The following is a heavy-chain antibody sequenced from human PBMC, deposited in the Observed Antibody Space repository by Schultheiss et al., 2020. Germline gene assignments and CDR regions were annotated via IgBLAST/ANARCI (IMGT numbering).Heavy chain of an antibody. CDR1: GGSFSGYY. CDR2: INHSGST. D-gene: IGHD6-13*01. J-gene: IGHJ6*02. V-gene: IGHV4-34*01. CDR3: ARGEYSSSWSFGYYYYGMDV. Sequence: SETLSLTCAVYGGSFSGYYWSWIRQPPGKGLEWIGEINHSGSTNYNPSLKSRVTISVDTSKNQFSLKLSSVTAADTAVYYCARGEYSSSWSFGYYYYGMDVWGQGTTVTVSS.